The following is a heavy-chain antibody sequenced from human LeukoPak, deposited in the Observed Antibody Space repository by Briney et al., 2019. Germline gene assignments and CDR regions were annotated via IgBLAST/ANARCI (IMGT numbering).Heavy chain of an antibody. Sequence: ASVKVSCKAFGYTFTSYGISWVRQAPGQGLEWMGWISAYNGDTNYAQKLQGRVTMTTDTSTSTAYMELRSLRSDDTAVYYCASRHRYSSSWDYWGQGTLVTVSS. D-gene: IGHD6-13*01. V-gene: IGHV1-18*01. CDR2: ISAYNGDT. CDR3: ASRHRYSSSWDY. J-gene: IGHJ4*02. CDR1: GYTFTSYG.